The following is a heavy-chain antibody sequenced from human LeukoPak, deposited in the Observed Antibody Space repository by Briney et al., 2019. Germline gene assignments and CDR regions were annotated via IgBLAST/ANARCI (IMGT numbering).Heavy chain of an antibody. J-gene: IGHJ4*02. CDR1: GGSISGFY. Sequence: PSETLSLTCIVSGGSISGFYWTWTRQPPGRGLEWIGYIYYSGSTNYNPSLKSRVTMSVDTSNNEFSLKLNSVTAADTAVYYCARYNYGQYYFDYWGQGTLVTVSS. CDR2: IYYSGST. V-gene: IGHV4-59*01. D-gene: IGHD5-18*01. CDR3: ARYNYGQYYFDY.